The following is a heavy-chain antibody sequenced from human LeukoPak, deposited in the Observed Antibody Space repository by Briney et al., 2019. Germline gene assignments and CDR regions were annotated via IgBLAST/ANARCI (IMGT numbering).Heavy chain of an antibody. CDR2: ISAYNGNT. CDR3: ARDNEGYPRWFDP. D-gene: IGHD5-12*01. Sequence: ASVKVSCKASGYTFTSYGIGWVRQAPGQGLEWMGGISAYNGNTNYAQNLQDRVTMTTDTSTSTAYMELRSLRSDDTAVYYCARDNEGYPRWFDPWGQGTLVTVSS. V-gene: IGHV1-18*01. J-gene: IGHJ5*02. CDR1: GYTFTSYG.